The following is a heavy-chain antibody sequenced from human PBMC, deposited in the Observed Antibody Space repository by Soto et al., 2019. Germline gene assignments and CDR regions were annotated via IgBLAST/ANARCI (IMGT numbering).Heavy chain of an antibody. CDR1: GGTFSSYA. CDR2: IIPIFGTA. Sequence: ASVKVSCKASGGTFSSYAISWVRQAPGQGLEWMGGIIPIFGTANYAQKFQGRVTITADESTSTAYMELSSLRSEDTAVYYCAREEAYCGGDCYIFDYWGQGTLVTVSS. J-gene: IGHJ4*02. CDR3: AREEAYCGGDCYIFDY. V-gene: IGHV1-69*13. D-gene: IGHD2-21*02.